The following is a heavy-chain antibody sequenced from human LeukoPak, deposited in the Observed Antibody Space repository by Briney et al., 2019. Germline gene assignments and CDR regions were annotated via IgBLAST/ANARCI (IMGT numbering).Heavy chain of an antibody. CDR3: ARAANTAAGTPTLAIDY. D-gene: IGHD6-13*01. CDR1: GFTFSSYS. CDR2: ISSSSSTI. Sequence: GGSLRLSCAASGFTFSSYSMNWVRQAPGKGLEWVSYISSSSSTIYYADSVKGRFTISRDNAKNSLYLQMNSLRAEDTAVYYCARAANTAAGTPTLAIDYWGQGTLVTVSS. V-gene: IGHV3-48*04. J-gene: IGHJ4*02.